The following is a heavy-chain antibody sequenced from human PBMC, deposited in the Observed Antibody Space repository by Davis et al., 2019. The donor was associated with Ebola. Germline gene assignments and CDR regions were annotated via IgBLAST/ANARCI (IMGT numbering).Heavy chain of an antibody. CDR3: ASFTFGRGGY. J-gene: IGHJ4*02. Sequence: MPSETLSLTCAVFGGSFSDYYWTWIRQPPGKGLEWIGEINHTGSTSYNPSLKSRVTISVDTSKNQFSLKLTSVTAADTAVYYCASFTFGRGGYWGQGTLVNVFS. CDR2: INHTGST. D-gene: IGHD3-16*01. V-gene: IGHV4-34*01. CDR1: GGSFSDYY.